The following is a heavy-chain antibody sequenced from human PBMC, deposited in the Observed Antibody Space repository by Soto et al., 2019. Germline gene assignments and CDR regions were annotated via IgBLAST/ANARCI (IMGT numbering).Heavy chain of an antibody. J-gene: IGHJ4*02. CDR2: ISGSGGST. V-gene: IGHV3-23*01. CDR1: GFTFSSYA. Sequence: PGGSLRLSCAASGFTFSSYAMSWFRQAPGKGLEWVSAISGSGGSTYYADSVKGRFTISRDNSKNTLYLQMNSLRAEDTAVYYCAKAPPHIVVVTAPYDYWGQGTLVTVSS. CDR3: AKAPPHIVVVTAPYDY. D-gene: IGHD2-21*02.